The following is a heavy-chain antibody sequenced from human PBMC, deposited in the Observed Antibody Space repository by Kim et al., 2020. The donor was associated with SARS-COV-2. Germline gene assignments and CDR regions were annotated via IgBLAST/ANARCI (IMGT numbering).Heavy chain of an antibody. D-gene: IGHD1-26*01. Sequence: THYNPSLKSRVSISLDTSKNQFSLKLSSVTAADTAVYYCARDHSVVGVLETWGQGTLVTVSS. J-gene: IGHJ4*02. CDR2: T. V-gene: IGHV4-31*02. CDR3: ARDHSVVGVLET.